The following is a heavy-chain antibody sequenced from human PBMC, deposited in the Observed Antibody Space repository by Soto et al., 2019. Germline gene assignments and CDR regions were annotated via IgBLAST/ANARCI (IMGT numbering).Heavy chain of an antibody. CDR1: GGSISSSSYY. D-gene: IGHD2-15*01. CDR2: IYYSGST. Sequence: SETLSLTCTVSGGSISSSSYYWGWIRQPPGKGLEWIGSIYYSGSTYYNPSLKSRVTISVDTSKNQFSLKLGSVTAADTAVYYCAIPVAYCSGGSCYQGNSGAFDIWGQGTMVTVSS. CDR3: AIPVAYCSGGSCYQGNSGAFDI. V-gene: IGHV4-39*01. J-gene: IGHJ3*02.